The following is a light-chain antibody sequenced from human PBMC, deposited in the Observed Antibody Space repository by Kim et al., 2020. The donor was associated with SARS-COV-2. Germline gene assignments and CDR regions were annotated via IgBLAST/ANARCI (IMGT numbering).Light chain of an antibody. J-gene: IGLJ1*01. CDR1: STDVGADYR. CDR2: DIS. CDR3: CSDADRSTSEV. Sequence: QAVTISCTGTSTDVGADYRVSWYQQHPGKAPKLMIYDISVRPSGVPDRFSGSKSGNTASLTISGLQAEDDADYYCCSDADRSTSEVFGSGTKVTVL. V-gene: IGLV2-11*01.